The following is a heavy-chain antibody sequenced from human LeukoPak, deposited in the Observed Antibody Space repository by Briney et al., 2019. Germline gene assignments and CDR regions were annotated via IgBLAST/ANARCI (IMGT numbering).Heavy chain of an antibody. CDR3: ARWGYSSSWYPHYYYMDV. J-gene: IGHJ6*03. V-gene: IGHV1-2*02. CDR2: INPNSGGT. Sequence: GASVKVSCKASGYTFTSYYMHWVRQAPGQGLEWMGWINPNSGGTNYAQKFQGRVTMTRDTSISTAYMELSRLRSDDTAVYYCARWGYSSSWYPHYYYMDVWGKGTTVTVSS. D-gene: IGHD6-13*01. CDR1: GYTFTSYY.